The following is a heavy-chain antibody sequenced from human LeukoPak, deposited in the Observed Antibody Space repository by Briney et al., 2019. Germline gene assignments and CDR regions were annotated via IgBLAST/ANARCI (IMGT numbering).Heavy chain of an antibody. Sequence: GGSLRLSCAASGFTFSSYGMSWVRQAPGKGLEWVSAISGSGGSIYYADSVKGRFTISRDNAKNSLYLQMNSLRAEDTAVYYCARVLTYGSVSREDYWGQRTLVTVSS. D-gene: IGHD5/OR15-5a*01. CDR2: ISGSGGSI. V-gene: IGHV3-21*01. J-gene: IGHJ4*02. CDR3: ARVLTYGSVSREDY. CDR1: GFTFSSYG.